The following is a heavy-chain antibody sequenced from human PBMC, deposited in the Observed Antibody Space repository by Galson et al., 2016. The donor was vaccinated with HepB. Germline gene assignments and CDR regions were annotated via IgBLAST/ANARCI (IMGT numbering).Heavy chain of an antibody. V-gene: IGHV3-23*01. CDR2: NSGRGGST. D-gene: IGHD4-23*01. Sequence: SLRLSCAASGFTFSSYAMGWVRPAPGKGLHWVSTNSGRGGSTYYPDSVKGRFTISRDNSKKTRYLQMNSLRAEDTAVYYCAKEGGYGGGVVDYWGQGTLVTVSS. J-gene: IGHJ4*02. CDR1: GFTFSSYA. CDR3: AKEGGYGGGVVDY.